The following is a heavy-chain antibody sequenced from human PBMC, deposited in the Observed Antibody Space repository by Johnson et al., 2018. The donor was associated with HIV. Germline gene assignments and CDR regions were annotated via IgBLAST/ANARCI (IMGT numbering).Heavy chain of an antibody. CDR3: ATAARLFDAFDI. D-gene: IGHD6-6*01. V-gene: IGHV3-23*04. J-gene: IGHJ3*02. CDR2: ISGSGGST. Sequence: VQLVESGGGVVQPGRSLRLSCAASGFTFSSYAMHWVRQAPGKGLEWVSAISGSGGSTYYADSVKGRFTISRDNSKNTLYLQMNSLRAEDTAVYYCATAARLFDAFDIWGQGTMVTVSS. CDR1: GFTFSSYA.